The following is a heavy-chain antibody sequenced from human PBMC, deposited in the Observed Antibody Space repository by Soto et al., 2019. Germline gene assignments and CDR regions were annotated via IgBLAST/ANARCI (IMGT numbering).Heavy chain of an antibody. Sequence: ASVNVSCKASDYTFTSYGIRWVRQAPGQGIVWMGWISAYNGNTNYAQKLQGRVTMTTDTSTSTAYMDLRRRRSDDTAVYYCARGGRVVGSEFDTWGQGTMVTV. V-gene: IGHV1-18*01. D-gene: IGHD1-26*01. J-gene: IGHJ3*02. CDR2: ISAYNGNT. CDR3: ARGGRVVGSEFDT. CDR1: DYTFTSYG.